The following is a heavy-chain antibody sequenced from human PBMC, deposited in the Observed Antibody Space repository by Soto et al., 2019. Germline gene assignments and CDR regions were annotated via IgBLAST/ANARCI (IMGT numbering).Heavy chain of an antibody. CDR1: GGSISSGDYY. CDR2: IYYSGST. V-gene: IGHV4-30-4*01. Sequence: SETLSLTCTVSGGSISSGDYYWSWIRQPPGKGLEWIGYIYYSGSTYYNPSLKSRVTISVDTSKNQFSLKLSSVTAADTAVYYCARGTALLCLVYWGQGTLVTVSS. D-gene: IGHD3-10*02. CDR3: ARGTALLCLVY. J-gene: IGHJ4*02.